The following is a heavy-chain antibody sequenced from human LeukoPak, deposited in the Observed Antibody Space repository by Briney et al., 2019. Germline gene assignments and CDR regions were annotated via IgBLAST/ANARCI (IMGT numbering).Heavy chain of an antibody. CDR1: GFTFSSYA. J-gene: IGHJ5*02. D-gene: IGHD6-13*01. CDR3: ARAPNYGSTWYVNWFDP. V-gene: IGHV3-23*01. Sequence: PGGSLRLSCAASGFTFSSYAMSWVRQAPGKGLEWISSISSSGGNTYYTNSVKGRFTISRDNSKNTLYLQMNTLKAEDTAVYSCARAPNYGSTWYVNWFDPWGQGPLVTVS. CDR2: ISSSGGNT.